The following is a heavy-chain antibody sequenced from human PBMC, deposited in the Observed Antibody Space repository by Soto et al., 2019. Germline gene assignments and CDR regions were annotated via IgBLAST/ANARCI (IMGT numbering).Heavy chain of an antibody. D-gene: IGHD6-19*01. Sequence: QVQLVESGGGVVQPGRSLRLSCAASGFTFSSYGMHWVRQAPGKGLEWVAVIWYDGSNKYYADSVKGRFTISRDNSKNTLYLQTNSLRAEDTAVYYGARDRKWLVGSIDVWGQGTTVTVSS. CDR3: ARDRKWLVGSIDV. V-gene: IGHV3-33*01. J-gene: IGHJ6*02. CDR2: IWYDGSNK. CDR1: GFTFSSYG.